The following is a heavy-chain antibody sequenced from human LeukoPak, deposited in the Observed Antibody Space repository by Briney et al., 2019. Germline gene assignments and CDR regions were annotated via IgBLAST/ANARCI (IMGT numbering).Heavy chain of an antibody. CDR3: ARGCQLLLGYFDY. CDR1: GFTFSSHA. CDR2: ITGSGAST. D-gene: IGHD2-2*01. J-gene: IGHJ4*02. V-gene: IGHV3-23*01. Sequence: PGGSLRLSCAASGFTFSSHAMGWVRQAPGKGLEWVSSITGSGASTYYGDSVKGRFTISRDNSKNTLYLQMNSLRAEDTAVYYCARGCQLLLGYFDYWGQGTLVTVSS.